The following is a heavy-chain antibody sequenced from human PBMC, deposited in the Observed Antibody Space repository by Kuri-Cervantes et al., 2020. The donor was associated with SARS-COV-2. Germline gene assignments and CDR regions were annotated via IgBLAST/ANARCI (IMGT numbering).Heavy chain of an antibody. Sequence: SETLSLICTVSGGSISSSSYYWGWIRQPPGSGLEWIGSIYYSGSTYYNPSLKSRVTISVDTSKNQSSLKLSSVDAADTAVYYCARHVGCSSTSCDGYNWFDPWGQGTLVTVSS. V-gene: IGHV4-39*01. J-gene: IGHJ5*02. CDR2: IYYSGST. CDR3: ARHVGCSSTSCDGYNWFDP. D-gene: IGHD2-2*01. CDR1: GGSISSSSYY.